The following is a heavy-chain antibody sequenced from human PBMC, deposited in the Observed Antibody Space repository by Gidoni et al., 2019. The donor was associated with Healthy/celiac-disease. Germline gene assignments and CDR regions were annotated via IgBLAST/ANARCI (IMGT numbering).Heavy chain of an antibody. CDR1: GGTVSSYA. CDR2: IIPIFGTA. CDR3: ARDGDYYDSSGYYYVLDY. J-gene: IGHJ4*02. D-gene: IGHD3-22*01. Sequence: QVQLVQSGAEGQKPGSSVKVSCTASGGTVSSYAISWVRQAPVQGLQWMGGIIPIFGTANYAQKFQGRVTITADESTSTAYMELSSLRSEDTAVYYCARDGDYYDSSGYYYVLDYWGQGTLVTVSS. V-gene: IGHV1-69*01.